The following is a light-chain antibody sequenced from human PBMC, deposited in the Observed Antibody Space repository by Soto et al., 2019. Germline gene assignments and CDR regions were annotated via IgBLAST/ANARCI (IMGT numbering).Light chain of an antibody. V-gene: IGKV1-39*01. CDR1: QSISSY. CDR2: AAS. J-gene: IGKJ5*01. CDR3: QQSNSTPT. Sequence: DIQRNQFPATLSGPVGDRVTITCRARQSISSYLNWYQQKPGKAPRLRIYAASIWQSEVPSRFSGRGSGTDFTLTSRRLHPDDSATYYCQQSNSTPTFGQGTRLEIK.